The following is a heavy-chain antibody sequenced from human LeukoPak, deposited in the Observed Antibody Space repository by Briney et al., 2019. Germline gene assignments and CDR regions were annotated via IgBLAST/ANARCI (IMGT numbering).Heavy chain of an antibody. CDR2: ISGSGGST. D-gene: IGHD1-26*01. J-gene: IGHJ4*02. CDR3: AKGKPYSGSYSGYLDY. V-gene: IGHV3-23*01. CDR1: GFTFSSYA. Sequence: GGSLRLSCAASGFTFSSYAMSWVRQAPGKGLEWVSAISGSGGSTYYADSVKGRFTISRDNSKNTLYLQMNSLRAEDTAVYYCAKGKPYSGSYSGYLDYWGQGTLVTVSS.